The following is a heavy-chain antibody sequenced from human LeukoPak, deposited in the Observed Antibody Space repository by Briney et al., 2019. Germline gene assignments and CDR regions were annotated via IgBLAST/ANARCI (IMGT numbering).Heavy chain of an antibody. CDR3: AKSPHTAGGSWDYFDY. J-gene: IGHJ4*02. V-gene: IGHV3-9*01. Sequence: GGSLRLPCAASGFTFDDYAMHWVRQAPGKGLEWVSGISWNSGSIGYADSVKGRFTISRDNAKNSLYLQMNGLRAEDTALYYCAKSPHTAGGSWDYFDYWGQGTLVTVSS. CDR2: ISWNSGSI. D-gene: IGHD6-13*01. CDR1: GFTFDDYA.